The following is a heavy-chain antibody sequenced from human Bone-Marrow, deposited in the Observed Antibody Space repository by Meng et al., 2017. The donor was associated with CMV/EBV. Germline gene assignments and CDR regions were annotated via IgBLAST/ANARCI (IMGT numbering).Heavy chain of an antibody. CDR3: AREFELSWFWSGYYDY. CDR2: IKQDGREK. J-gene: IGHJ4*02. D-gene: IGHD3-3*01. V-gene: IGHV3-7*01. Sequence: GGSLRLSCVASGFTFSSYWMSWVRQAPGKGLEWVANIKQDGREKYYVDSVKGRFTISRDNAKNSLYLQMKSMRAEDTAVYYCAREFELSWFWSGYYDYWGQGTLVTVSS. CDR1: GFTFSSYW.